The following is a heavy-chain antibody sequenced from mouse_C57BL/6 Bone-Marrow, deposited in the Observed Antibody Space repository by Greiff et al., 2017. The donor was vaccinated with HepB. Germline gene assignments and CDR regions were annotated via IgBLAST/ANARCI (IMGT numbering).Heavy chain of an antibody. CDR1: GFTFSSYG. D-gene: IGHD2-1*01. CDR2: ISSGGSYT. CDR3: ASQEPYGTHYAMDY. J-gene: IGHJ4*01. V-gene: IGHV5-6*01. Sequence: EVHLVESGGDLVKPGGSLKLSCAASGFTFSSYGMSWVRQTPDKRLEWVATISSGGSYTYYPDSVKGRYTISRDNAKNTLYLQMSSLKSEDTAMYYCASQEPYGTHYAMDYWGRGPSVTVSS.